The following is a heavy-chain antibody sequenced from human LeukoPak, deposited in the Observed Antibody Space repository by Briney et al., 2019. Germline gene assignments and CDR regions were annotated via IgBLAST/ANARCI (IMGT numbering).Heavy chain of an antibody. Sequence: SETLSLTCTASGYSIRSGYYWNWIRKPPGKGLEWIGNIYHGGSTFYNPSLKSRITISLDTSKNQFSLILTSVTAADTAVYYCARRYSSGWGLDYWGQGTLVTVSS. CDR1: GYSIRSGYY. V-gene: IGHV4-38-2*02. CDR2: IYHGGST. CDR3: ARRYSSGWGLDY. J-gene: IGHJ4*02. D-gene: IGHD6-19*01.